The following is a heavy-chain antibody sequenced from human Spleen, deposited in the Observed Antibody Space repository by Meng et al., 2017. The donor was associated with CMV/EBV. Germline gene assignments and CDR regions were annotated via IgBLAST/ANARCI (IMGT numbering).Heavy chain of an antibody. J-gene: IGHJ4*02. CDR3: ARGVVPAQFDY. D-gene: IGHD2-2*01. Sequence: GSLRLSCTVSGSAISSHYWSWIRQPPGKGLEWIGYIYSSGSTNNNPSLKSRAIMSVDTARNQFSLKVRSVTAADTAVYYCARGVVPAQFDYWGQGTLVTVSS. CDR2: IYSSGST. CDR1: GSAISSHY. V-gene: IGHV4-59*11.